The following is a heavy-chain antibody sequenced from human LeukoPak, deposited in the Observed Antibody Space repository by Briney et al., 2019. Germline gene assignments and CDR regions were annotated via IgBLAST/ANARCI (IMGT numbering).Heavy chain of an antibody. Sequence: ASVKVSCKASGYTFTSYGISWVRQAPGQELEWMGWISAYNGNTNYAQKLQGRVTMTTDTSTSTAYMELRSLRSDDTAVYYCARDIYDSSGYYPWGLDYWGQGTLVTVSS. D-gene: IGHD3-22*01. J-gene: IGHJ4*02. CDR1: GYTFTSYG. V-gene: IGHV1-18*01. CDR3: ARDIYDSSGYYPWGLDY. CDR2: ISAYNGNT.